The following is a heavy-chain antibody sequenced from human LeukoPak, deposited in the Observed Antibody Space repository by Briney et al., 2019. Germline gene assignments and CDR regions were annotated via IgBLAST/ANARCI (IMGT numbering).Heavy chain of an antibody. CDR1: GGSISSSSYY. Sequence: SETLSLTCTVSGGSISSSSYYWGWIRQPPVKGLEWIGSIYYSGSTYYNPSLKSRVTISVDTSKNQFSLKLRSVTAADTAVYYCARHGDGSGSYHTFDYWGQGTLVTVSS. D-gene: IGHD1-26*01. J-gene: IGHJ4*02. V-gene: IGHV4-39*01. CDR2: IYYSGST. CDR3: ARHGDGSGSYHTFDY.